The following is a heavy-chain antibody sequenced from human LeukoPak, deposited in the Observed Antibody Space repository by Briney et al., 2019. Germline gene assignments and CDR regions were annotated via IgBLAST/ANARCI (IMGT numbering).Heavy chain of an antibody. J-gene: IGHJ4*02. CDR2: IKSDGSRT. V-gene: IGHV3-74*01. CDR1: GFTFSSYW. D-gene: IGHD2-21*02. Sequence: GGSLRLSCAASGFTFSSYWMNWVRQAPGKGLVWVSRIKSDGSRTNYTDSVKGRFTISRDNAKNTLYMQMNSLRAEDTAVYYCARAAYCGGDCHYNFDYWGQGTLVTVSS. CDR3: ARAAYCGGDCHYNFDY.